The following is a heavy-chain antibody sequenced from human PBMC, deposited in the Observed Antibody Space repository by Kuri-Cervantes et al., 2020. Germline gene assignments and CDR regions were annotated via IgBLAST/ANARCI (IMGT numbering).Heavy chain of an antibody. CDR3: ARGYGSGSSQSLDY. CDR1: GFTLSGYS. Sequence: GGSLRLSCAASGFTLSGYSMNWVRQAPGKGLEWVSVIYSGGSTYYADSVKGRFTISRDNSKNTLYLQMNSLRAEDTAVYYCARGYGSGSSQSLDYWGQGTLVTVSS. CDR2: IYSGGST. J-gene: IGHJ4*02. V-gene: IGHV3-53*01. D-gene: IGHD3-10*01.